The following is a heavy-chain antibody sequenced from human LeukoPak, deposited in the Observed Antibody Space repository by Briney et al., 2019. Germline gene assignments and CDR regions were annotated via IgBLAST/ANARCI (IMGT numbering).Heavy chain of an antibody. J-gene: IGHJ3*02. CDR3: ARDSTDAFDI. CDR1: GGSVSSGSYY. V-gene: IGHV4-61*01. CDR2: IYYSGST. Sequence: SETLSLTCTVSGGSVSSGSYYWSWIRQPPGKGLEWIGYIYYSGSTNYNPSLKSRVTISVDTSKNQFSLKLSSVTAADTAVYYCARDSTDAFDIWGQGTMVTVSS.